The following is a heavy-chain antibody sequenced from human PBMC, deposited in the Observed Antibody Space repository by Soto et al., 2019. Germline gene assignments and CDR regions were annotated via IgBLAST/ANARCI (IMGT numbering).Heavy chain of an antibody. D-gene: IGHD5-12*01. CDR1: GGSISNEGSY. V-gene: IGHV4-61*08. Sequence: SETLSLPCTVSGGSISNEGSYWSWIRQPPGKGLEWIGYIYYSGSTNYNPSLKSRVTISVDTSKNQFSLKLSSVTAADTAVYYCAGSPSGYYFDYWGQGTLVTVSS. J-gene: IGHJ4*02. CDR3: AGSPSGYYFDY. CDR2: IYYSGST.